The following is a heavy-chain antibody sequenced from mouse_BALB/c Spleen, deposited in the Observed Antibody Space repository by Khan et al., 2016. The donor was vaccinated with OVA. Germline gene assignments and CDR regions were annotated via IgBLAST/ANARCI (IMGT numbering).Heavy chain of an antibody. CDR3: ARAYYRYDGYYTMDY. D-gene: IGHD2-14*01. J-gene: IGHJ4*01. CDR2: IWGGGGT. CDR1: GFSLSRYN. V-gene: IGHV2-6-4*01. Sequence: QVQLQQSGPGLVAPSQSLSITCTVSGFSLSRYNIHWVRQPPGKGLEWLGMIWGGGGTDYNSPLKSRLNISKDNSKCQVFLQMHSLQTDDTAMYYRARAYYRYDGYYTMDYWGQGISVTVSS.